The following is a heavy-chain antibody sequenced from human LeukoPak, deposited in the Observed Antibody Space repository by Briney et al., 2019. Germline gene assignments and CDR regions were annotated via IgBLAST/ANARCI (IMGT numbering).Heavy chain of an antibody. CDR2: ISSNGGST. CDR1: GFTFSSYA. J-gene: IGHJ4*02. Sequence: GGSLRLSCAASGFTFSSYAMHWVRQAPGKGLEDVSAISSNGGSTYYGNSVKGRFTISSDNSKNTLYLQMGSLRAEDMAVYYCAREKVKEYYFDSWGQGTLVTVSS. V-gene: IGHV3-64*01. CDR3: AREKVKEYYFDS.